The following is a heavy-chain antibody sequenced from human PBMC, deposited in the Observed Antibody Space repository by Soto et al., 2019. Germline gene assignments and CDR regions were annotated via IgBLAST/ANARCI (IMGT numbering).Heavy chain of an antibody. CDR3: ARAFYPYYYMDV. CDR1: GGSISSYN. V-gene: IGHV4-59*01. Sequence: TSGTLSLTYTVSGGSISSYNWRWVRQPPGKGLEWIGYIYYSGSPNYNPSLKSRVTISVDTSKNQFSLKLSSVTAADTAVYYCARAFYPYYYMDVWGKGTTVTVSS. CDR2: IYYSGSP. J-gene: IGHJ6*03.